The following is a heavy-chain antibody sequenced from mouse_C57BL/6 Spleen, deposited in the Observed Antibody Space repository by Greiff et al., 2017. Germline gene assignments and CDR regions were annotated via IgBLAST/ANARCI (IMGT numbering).Heavy chain of an antibody. D-gene: IGHD1-1*01. V-gene: IGHV1-64*01. CDR1: GYTFTSYW. CDR3: ARSPHLITTVVAHFDD. Sequence: QVQLQQPGAELVKPGASVKLSCKASGYTFTSYWMHWVKQRPGQGLEWIGMIHPNSGSTNYNEKFKSKATLTVDKSSSTAYMQLSSLASEDSAVYYGARSPHLITTVVAHFDDWGQGTTLTVSS. J-gene: IGHJ2*01. CDR2: IHPNSGST.